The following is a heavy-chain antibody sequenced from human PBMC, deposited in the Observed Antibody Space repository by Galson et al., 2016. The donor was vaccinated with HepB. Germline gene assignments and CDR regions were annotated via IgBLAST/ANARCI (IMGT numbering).Heavy chain of an antibody. V-gene: IGHV3-33*01. CDR1: GFTFSAYG. D-gene: IGHD3-16*01. J-gene: IGHJ4*02. CDR3: ARADSRSYASKWSLDY. Sequence: SLRLSCAASGFTFSAYGMHWVRQAPGKRLEWVATIWYDVIKRYHADSVKGRFTISRDNSKNTLSLQMNSRRAEDTAVYYCARADSRSYASKWSLDYWGQGTLVTVSS. CDR2: IWYDVIKR.